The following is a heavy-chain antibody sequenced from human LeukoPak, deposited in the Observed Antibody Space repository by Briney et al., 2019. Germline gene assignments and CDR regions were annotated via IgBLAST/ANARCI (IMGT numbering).Heavy chain of an antibody. V-gene: IGHV3-11*04. CDR2: ISSSGSTI. CDR3: ATSIAVAGTYAFDI. D-gene: IGHD6-19*01. CDR1: GLTFSDYY. Sequence: GGSLRLSCAASGLTFSDYYMSWIRQAPGKGLEWVSYISSSGSTIYYADSVKGRFTISRDSAKNSLYLQMNSLRAEDTAVYYCATSIAVAGTYAFDIWGQGTMVTVSS. J-gene: IGHJ3*02.